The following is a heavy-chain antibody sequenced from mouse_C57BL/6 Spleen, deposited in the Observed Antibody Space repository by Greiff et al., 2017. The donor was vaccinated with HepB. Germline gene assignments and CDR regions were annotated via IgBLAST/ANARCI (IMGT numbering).Heavy chain of an antibody. CDR2: IDPANGNT. D-gene: IGHD1-1*01. CDR3: ASPPNYYGSSPWFAY. Sequence: VQLQQSVAELVRPGASVKLSCTASGFNIKNTYMHWVKQRPEKGLEGIGRIDPANGNTKYAPKFQGKATITADTSSNTAYLQLSSLTSEDTSIYYCASPPNYYGSSPWFAYWGQGTLVTVSA. CDR1: GFNIKNTY. V-gene: IGHV14-3*01. J-gene: IGHJ3*01.